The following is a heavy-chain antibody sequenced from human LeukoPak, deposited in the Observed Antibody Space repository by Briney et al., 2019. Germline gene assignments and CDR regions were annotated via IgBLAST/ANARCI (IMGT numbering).Heavy chain of an antibody. Sequence: GGSLRLSCAASGFTFSSYSMNWVRQAPGKGLEWVSSISSSSSYIYYADSVKGRFTISRDSAKNSLYLQMNSLRAEDTAVYYCARDGLAFGELLFFDYWGQGTLVTVSS. CDR2: ISSSSSYI. V-gene: IGHV3-21*01. CDR3: ARDGLAFGELLFFDY. D-gene: IGHD3-10*01. J-gene: IGHJ4*02. CDR1: GFTFSSYS.